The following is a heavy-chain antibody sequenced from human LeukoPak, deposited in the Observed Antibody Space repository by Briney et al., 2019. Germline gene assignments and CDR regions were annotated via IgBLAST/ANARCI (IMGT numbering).Heavy chain of an antibody. CDR3: ARSGGYGSGSYYIISHFDY. Sequence: GGSLRLSCAASGFTFSDYYMSWIRQAPGKGLEWVSYISSSGSTIYYADSVKGRFTISRDNAKNSLYLQMNSLRAEDTAVYYCARSGGYGSGSYYIISHFDYWGQGTLVTASS. D-gene: IGHD3-10*01. CDR1: GFTFSDYY. J-gene: IGHJ4*02. V-gene: IGHV3-11*01. CDR2: ISSSGSTI.